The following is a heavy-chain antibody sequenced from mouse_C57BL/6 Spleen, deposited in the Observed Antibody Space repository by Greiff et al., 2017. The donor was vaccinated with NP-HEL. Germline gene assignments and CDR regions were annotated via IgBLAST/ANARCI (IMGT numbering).Heavy chain of an antibody. V-gene: IGHV1-4*01. CDR2: INPSSGYT. CDR3: ARSRSIYYGNYAWFAY. D-gene: IGHD2-1*01. Sequence: QVQLKQSGAELARPGASVKMSCKASGYTFTSYTMHWVKQRPGQGLEWIGYINPSSGYTKYNQKFKDKATLTADKSSSTAYMQLSSLTSEDSAVYYCARSRSIYYGNYAWFAYWGQGTLVTVSA. CDR1: GYTFTSYT. J-gene: IGHJ3*01.